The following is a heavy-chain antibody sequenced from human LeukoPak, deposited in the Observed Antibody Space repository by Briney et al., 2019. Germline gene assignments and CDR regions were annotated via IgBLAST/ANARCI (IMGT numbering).Heavy chain of an antibody. V-gene: IGHV3-48*03. Sequence: PGGSLRLSCVGSGLPFSGFELNWVRQAPGKGLEWVSYSKHDGSLKTYADSVKGRFTISRDDMRNSLSLQMNGLRPEDTAIYYCARRFRDWGQEILVTVS. CDR1: GLPFSGFE. CDR3: ARRFRD. J-gene: IGHJ4*02. CDR2: SKHDGSLK. D-gene: IGHD5-24*01.